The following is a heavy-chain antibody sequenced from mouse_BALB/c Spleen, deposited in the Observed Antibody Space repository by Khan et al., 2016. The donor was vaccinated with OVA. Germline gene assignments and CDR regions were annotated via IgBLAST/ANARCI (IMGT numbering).Heavy chain of an antibody. D-gene: IGHD2-9*01. CDR2: ISRGGGYT. CDR1: GFNFSSYG. V-gene: IGHV5-6*01. Sequence: VQLKESGGDLVKPGGSLKLSCAASGFNFSSYGMSWVRQTPDKRLEWVASISRGGGYTYYADSVKGRFTISRDNAKNTLYLQMSNLKSEDTAMFYCTRAYYGNDYYAMDNWGQGTSVTVSS. CDR3: TRAYYGNDYYAMDN. J-gene: IGHJ4*01.